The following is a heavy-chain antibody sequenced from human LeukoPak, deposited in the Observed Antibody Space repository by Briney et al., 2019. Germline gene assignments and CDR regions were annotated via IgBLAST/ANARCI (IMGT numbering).Heavy chain of an antibody. J-gene: IGHJ4*02. CDR3: ARDYWWNYDY. CDR1: GFTFSDYA. Sequence: GGSLRLSCAASGFTFSDYAMHWVRQAPGKGLEWVAVISKDGSDKYYPGSVRGRFTISRNNSKNTIYLQMDSLRAEDTAIYYCARDYWWNYDYWGQGTLVTVSS. V-gene: IGHV3-30-3*01. D-gene: IGHD1-7*01. CDR2: ISKDGSDK.